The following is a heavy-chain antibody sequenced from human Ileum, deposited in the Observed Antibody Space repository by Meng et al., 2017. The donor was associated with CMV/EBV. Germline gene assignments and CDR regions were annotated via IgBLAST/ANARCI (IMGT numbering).Heavy chain of an antibody. J-gene: IGHJ4*02. Sequence: QVPLVQSGAEVKNIGASVKVSCKASGYTCSSYSFSWVRQAPGQGLEWMGWISAYNGDIKYAQKFRDRVTMTTDTSTSTAYMDLRGLRSDDTAVYYCARDHASSSQLLDYWGQGTLVTVSS. CDR2: ISAYNGDI. CDR3: ARDHASSSQLLDY. D-gene: IGHD6-6*01. CDR1: GYTCSSYS. V-gene: IGHV1-18*04.